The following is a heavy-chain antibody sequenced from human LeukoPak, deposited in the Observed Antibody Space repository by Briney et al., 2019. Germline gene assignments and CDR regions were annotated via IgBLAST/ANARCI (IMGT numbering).Heavy chain of an antibody. CDR1: GGTFSSYA. D-gene: IGHD3-9*01. CDR3: ARGGDILTGGNYDY. Sequence: SVKVSCKASGGTFSSYAIRWVRQAPGQGLEWMGRIIPILGIANYAQKFQGRVTITADKSTSTAYMELSSLRSEDTAVYYCARGGDILTGGNYDYWGQGTLVTVSS. CDR2: IIPILGIA. J-gene: IGHJ4*02. V-gene: IGHV1-69*04.